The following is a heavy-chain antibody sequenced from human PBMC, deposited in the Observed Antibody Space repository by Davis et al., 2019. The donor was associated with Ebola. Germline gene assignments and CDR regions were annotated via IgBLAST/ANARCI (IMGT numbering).Heavy chain of an antibody. CDR2: IYNRGTT. CDR1: SGSVNSNVYS. CDR3: ARGLDFWSTYSTRLDFDY. J-gene: IGHJ4*02. D-gene: IGHD3-3*01. Sequence: MPSETLSLTCTVASGSVNSNVYSWNWIRQSPEKGLEWIGFIYNRGTTNYNPSLNSRVTISKDTSRNQFSLELRSVTAADTAVYYCARGLDFWSTYSTRLDFDYWGQGTPVTVSS. V-gene: IGHV4-61*08.